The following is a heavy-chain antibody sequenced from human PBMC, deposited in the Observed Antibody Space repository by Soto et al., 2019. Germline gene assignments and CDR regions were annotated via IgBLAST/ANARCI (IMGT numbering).Heavy chain of an antibody. D-gene: IGHD3-22*01. CDR3: TTDSYITNVIVRFDY. CDR1: GFTFSNAW. Sequence: PGGSLRLSCAASGFTFSNAWINWVRQAPGKGLEWVGRIKSKTDGGTTDFAAPVKGRFAISRDDSKNMVYLQMNSLKTEDTAVYYCTTDSYITNVIVRFDYWGHGTLVTAPQ. J-gene: IGHJ4*01. V-gene: IGHV3-15*07. CDR2: IKSKTDGGTT.